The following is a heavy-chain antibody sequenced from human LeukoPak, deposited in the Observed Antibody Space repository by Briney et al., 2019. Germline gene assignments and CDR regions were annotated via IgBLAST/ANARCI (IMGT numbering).Heavy chain of an antibody. V-gene: IGHV4-34*01. J-gene: IGHJ4*02. CDR1: GGSVSGYY. Sequence: SETLSLTCAVYGGSVSGYYWSWIRQTPGRGLEWIGEINDRGNTNNNPSLKSRVTISVHTSKNQFSLKLRSVTAADTAVYYCAHSTGSGAPTDGPADYWGQGTLVTVSS. D-gene: IGHD3-10*01. CDR2: INDRGNT. CDR3: AHSTGSGAPTDGPADY.